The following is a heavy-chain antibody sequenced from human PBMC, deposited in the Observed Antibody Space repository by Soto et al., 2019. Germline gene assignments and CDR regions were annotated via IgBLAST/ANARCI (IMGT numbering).Heavy chain of an antibody. Sequence: SETKSHTNTVSGVSLSSGGYYWRWIQQHPGKGLEWIGYIYYSGSTYYNPSLKSRVTISVDTSKNQFSLKPSSVTAADTAVYYCARFSDIVLMVYARYFDLWGRGTLVTVSS. V-gene: IGHV4-31*03. CDR1: GVSLSSGGYY. D-gene: IGHD2-8*01. J-gene: IGHJ2*01. CDR2: IYYSGST. CDR3: ARFSDIVLMVYARYFDL.